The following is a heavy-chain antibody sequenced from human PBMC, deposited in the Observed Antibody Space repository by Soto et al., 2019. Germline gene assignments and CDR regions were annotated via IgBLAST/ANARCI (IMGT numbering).Heavy chain of an antibody. D-gene: IGHD2-15*01. CDR2: IKQDGSEK. J-gene: IGHJ2*01. V-gene: IGHV3-7*05. CDR3: ARDLAYCSGGSCYPYWYFDL. CDR1: GFTFSSYW. Sequence: EVQLVESGGGLVQPGGSLRLPCAASGFTFSSYWMSWVRQAPGKGLEWVANIKQDGSEKYYVDSVKGRFTISRDNAKNSLYLQMNSLRAEDTAVYYCARDLAYCSGGSCYPYWYFDLWGRGTLVTVSS.